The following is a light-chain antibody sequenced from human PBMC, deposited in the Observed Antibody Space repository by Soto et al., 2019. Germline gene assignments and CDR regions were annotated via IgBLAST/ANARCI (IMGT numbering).Light chain of an antibody. CDR2: LGS. Sequence: DIVMTQSPLSLPVTPGEPASISCRSSQSLVHSNGYNYLDWYLQKPGQSPQLLIYLGSNRASGVPDRLSGSGSGTDFTLKISRVEAEDVGVYYCMQALQTPTFGQGTRLEIK. V-gene: IGKV2-28*01. CDR3: MQALQTPT. CDR1: QSLVHSNGYNY. J-gene: IGKJ5*01.